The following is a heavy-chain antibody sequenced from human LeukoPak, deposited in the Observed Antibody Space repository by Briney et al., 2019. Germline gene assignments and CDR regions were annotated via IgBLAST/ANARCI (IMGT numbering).Heavy chain of an antibody. CDR1: GGSISSGGYY. J-gene: IGHJ6*02. V-gene: IGHV4-31*03. CDR3: ARDRLVVAAKVYYYYGMDV. CDR2: IYYSGST. D-gene: IGHD2-15*01. Sequence: SETLSLTCTVSGGSISSGGYYWSWIRQHPGKGLEWIGYIYYSGSTYYNPSLKSRVTISVDKSKNQFSLKLSSVTAADTAVYYCARDRLVVAAKVYYYYGMDVWGQGTTVTVSS.